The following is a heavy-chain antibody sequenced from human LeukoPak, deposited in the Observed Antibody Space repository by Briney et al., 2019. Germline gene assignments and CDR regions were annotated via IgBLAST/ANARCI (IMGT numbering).Heavy chain of an antibody. CDR1: GFTFSSYA. CDR3: AKVRAIGPRFDYFDY. D-gene: IGHD2/OR15-2a*01. V-gene: IGHV3-23*01. CDR2: ISGSGGST. J-gene: IGHJ4*02. Sequence: GGSLRLSCAASGFTFSSYAMSWVRQAPGKGPEWVSAISGSGGSTYYADSVKGRFTISRDNSKNTLYLQMNSLRAEDTAVNYFAKVRAIGPRFDYFDYGGQGTLVTVPS.